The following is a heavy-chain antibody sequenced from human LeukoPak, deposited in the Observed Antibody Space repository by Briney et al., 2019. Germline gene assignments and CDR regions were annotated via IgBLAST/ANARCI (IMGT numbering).Heavy chain of an antibody. V-gene: IGHV3-33*06. D-gene: IGHD4-17*01. J-gene: IGHJ4*02. CDR2: IWYDGSNK. Sequence: GGSLRLSCAASGFTFSSYGMHWVRQAPGKGLEWVAVIWYDGSNKYYADSVKGRFTISRDNSKNTLYLQMNSPRAEDTAVYYCAKERKVTTWAFDYWGQGTLVTVSS. CDR1: GFTFSSYG. CDR3: AKERKVTTWAFDY.